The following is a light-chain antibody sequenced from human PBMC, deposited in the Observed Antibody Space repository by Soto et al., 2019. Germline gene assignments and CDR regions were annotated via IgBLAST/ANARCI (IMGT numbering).Light chain of an antibody. CDR1: SSDVGGYDY. J-gene: IGLJ2*01. Sequence: QSALTQPPSASGSPGQSVTISCTGTSSDVGGYDYVSWYQQHPGRAPKVLIYEVNKRPSGVPARFSGSKSGNTASLTVSGLLGEDERVFFCSSYCSGNNILFGGGTKLTVL. CDR3: SSYCSGNNIL. V-gene: IGLV2-8*01. CDR2: EVN.